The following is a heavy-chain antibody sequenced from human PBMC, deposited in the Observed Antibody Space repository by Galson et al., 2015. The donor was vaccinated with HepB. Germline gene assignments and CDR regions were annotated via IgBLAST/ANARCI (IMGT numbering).Heavy chain of an antibody. Sequence: SLRLSCAASGFTFGDYAMSWFRQAPGKGLEWVGFIRSKAYGGTTEYAASVKGRFTISRDDSKSIAYLQMNSLETEDTAVYYCTRVGDDILTGYSYGAGDAFDIWGQGTMVTVSS. CDR2: IRSKAYGGTT. J-gene: IGHJ3*02. CDR1: GFTFGDYA. CDR3: TRVGDDILTGYSYGAGDAFDI. V-gene: IGHV3-49*03. D-gene: IGHD3-9*01.